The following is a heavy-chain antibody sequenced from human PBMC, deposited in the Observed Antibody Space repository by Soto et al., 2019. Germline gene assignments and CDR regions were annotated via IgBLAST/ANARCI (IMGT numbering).Heavy chain of an antibody. D-gene: IGHD3-16*01. J-gene: IGHJ6*01. CDR2: IIHSGST. Sequence: QVQLQQWGAGVLKPSETLSLTCAVYGGSFSGYHWSWIRQSPGKGLEWIGEIIHSGSTNYNPSFKSRVTISVDTSKNQFSLRLTSVSAADTAVYYCARTESRSYYYSGMDVWGQGTTVTVSS. CDR1: GGSFSGYH. CDR3: ARTESRSYYYSGMDV. V-gene: IGHV4-34*12.